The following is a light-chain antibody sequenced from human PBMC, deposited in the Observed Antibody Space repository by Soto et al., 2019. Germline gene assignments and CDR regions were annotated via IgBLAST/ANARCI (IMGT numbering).Light chain of an antibody. CDR3: QQYGSSPPVT. CDR2: GAS. J-gene: IGKJ5*01. Sequence: EIVLTQSPGTLSLSPGERATLSCRASQSVSSSYLAWYQQKPGQAPRLLIYGASGRATGIPDRFSGSGSGTDFTLTINRLDPEDFAVYYCQQYGSSPPVTFGQGTRLEIK. V-gene: IGKV3-20*01. CDR1: QSVSSSY.